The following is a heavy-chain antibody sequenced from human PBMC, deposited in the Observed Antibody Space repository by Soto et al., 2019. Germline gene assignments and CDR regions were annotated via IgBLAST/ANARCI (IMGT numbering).Heavy chain of an antibody. D-gene: IGHD2-8*01. CDR2: INPKSGGT. V-gene: IGHV1-2*04. CDR3: ARGDSTDCSNGVCSFFYNHDMDV. CDR1: GYSFTDYH. Sequence: ASVKVSCKVSGYSFTDYHIHWVRQASGQGLEWLGRINPKSGGTSTAQKFQGWVTMTTDTSISTASMELTRLTSDDTAIYYCARGDSTDCSNGVCSFFYNHDMDVWGQGTTVTVSS. J-gene: IGHJ6*02.